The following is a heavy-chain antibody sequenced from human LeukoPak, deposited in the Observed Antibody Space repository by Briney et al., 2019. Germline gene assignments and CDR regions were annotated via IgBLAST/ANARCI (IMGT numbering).Heavy chain of an antibody. CDR2: IIPIFGTA. Sequence: GSSVKVSCKGSGGTFSSDAISGVRQAPGQGLEWMGGIIPIFGTANYAQKCQGRVTIRADESTSTAYMELRRLRSEATAVYYCARGTTAAGPGYWGQGTLVTVSS. D-gene: IGHD1-1*01. V-gene: IGHV1-69*01. J-gene: IGHJ4*02. CDR1: GGTFSSDA. CDR3: ARGTTAAGPGY.